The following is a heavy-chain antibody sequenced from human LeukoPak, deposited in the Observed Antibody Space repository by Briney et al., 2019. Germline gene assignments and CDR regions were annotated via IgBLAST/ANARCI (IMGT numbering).Heavy chain of an antibody. J-gene: IGHJ4*02. V-gene: IGHV3-23*01. CDR3: AGGQTSTTRHFDY. Sequence: PGGSLRLSCEASGFTFSRYSMAWVRQAPGKGLEWVSIISDDSSDTHYSDSLKGRFTISRDNSWKTLSLQMNSLRVEDTAVYYCAGGQTSTTRHFDYWGQGTVVTVSS. D-gene: IGHD1-1*01. CDR2: ISDDSSDT. CDR1: GFTFSRYS.